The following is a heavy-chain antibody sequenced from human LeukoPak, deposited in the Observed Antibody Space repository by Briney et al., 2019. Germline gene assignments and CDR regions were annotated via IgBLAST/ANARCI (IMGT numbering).Heavy chain of an antibody. CDR2: FYSGGST. J-gene: IGHJ4*02. Sequence: GGSLRLSCAASGFTVSSNYMSWVRQAPGKGLEWVSVFYSGGSTSYADSVKGRFTISGDNSKNTLYLQMNSLRAEDTAVYYCARGVAAAGTSYFDYWGQGTLVTVSS. D-gene: IGHD6-13*01. CDR3: ARGVAAAGTSYFDY. CDR1: GFTVSSNY. V-gene: IGHV3-66*01.